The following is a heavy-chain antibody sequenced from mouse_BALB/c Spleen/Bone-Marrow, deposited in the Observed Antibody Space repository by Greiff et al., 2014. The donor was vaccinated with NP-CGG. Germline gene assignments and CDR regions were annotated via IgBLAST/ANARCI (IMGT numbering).Heavy chain of an antibody. CDR2: IDPANGNT. CDR3: ASYYYGRSSFAC. CDR1: GFNIKDTY. V-gene: IGHV14-3*02. D-gene: IGHD1-1*01. J-gene: IGHJ3*01. Sequence: DVQLQESGAELVKPEASVKLSCTASGFNIKDTYIHWVKQRPEQGLEWIGRIDPANGNTKYDPKFQGKATITTDTSSNTAYLQLSSLTSEDTAVYYCASYYYGRSSFACWGQGTLFTVSA.